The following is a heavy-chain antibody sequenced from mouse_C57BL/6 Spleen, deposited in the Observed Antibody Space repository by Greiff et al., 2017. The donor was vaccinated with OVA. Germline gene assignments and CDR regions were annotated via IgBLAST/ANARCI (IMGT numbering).Heavy chain of an antibody. CDR1: GYTFTSYW. CDR2: IDPSDSYT. J-gene: IGHJ3*01. V-gene: IGHV1-50*01. D-gene: IGHD2-2*01. Sequence: QVQLQQPGAELVKPGASVKLSCKASGYTFTSYWMQWVKQRPGPGLAWIGEIDPSDSYTNYNQKFKGKATLTVDTSSSTAYMQLSSLTSEDSAVYYCAREGGSTMVTTEGFAYWGQGTLVTVSA. CDR3: AREGGSTMVTTEGFAY.